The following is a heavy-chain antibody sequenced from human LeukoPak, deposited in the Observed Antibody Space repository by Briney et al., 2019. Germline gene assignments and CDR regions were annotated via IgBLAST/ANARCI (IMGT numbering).Heavy chain of an antibody. V-gene: IGHV4-30-4*08. D-gene: IGHD2-21*02. Sequence: PSETLSLTCTVSGGSISSGGYYWSWIRQHPGKGLEWIGYIYYSGSTYYNPSLKSRVTISVDTSKNQFSLKLSSVTAADTAVYYCARVGPYCGGDCPNWFDPWGQGTLVTVSS. J-gene: IGHJ5*02. CDR1: GGSISSGGYY. CDR2: IYYSGST. CDR3: ARVGPYCGGDCPNWFDP.